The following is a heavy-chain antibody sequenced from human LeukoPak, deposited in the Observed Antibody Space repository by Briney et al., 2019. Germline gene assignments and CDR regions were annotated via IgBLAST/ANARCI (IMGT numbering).Heavy chain of an antibody. Sequence: GASVKVSCKASGYTFTNYYVHWVRQAPGQGLEWMGMINLSGGSTNYAQKFQGRVTMTRDTSTTTVYMELSSLRSEDTAIYYCARGGTYYYYGIDVWGQGTTVTVSS. V-gene: IGHV1-46*01. D-gene: IGHD1-26*01. CDR3: ARGGTYYYYGIDV. CDR1: GYTFTNYY. CDR2: INLSGGST. J-gene: IGHJ6*02.